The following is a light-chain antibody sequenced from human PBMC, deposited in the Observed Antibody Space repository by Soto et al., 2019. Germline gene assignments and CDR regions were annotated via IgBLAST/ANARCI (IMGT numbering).Light chain of an antibody. CDR1: QSLGTN. CDR2: GAS. V-gene: IGKV3-15*01. CDR3: QHYADWPLT. Sequence: IVMTQSPATLSLSPGERATLSCRASQSLGTNLGWYQQKPGQAPRLLIYGASTRATAIPARFSGSGSGTEFTLTIASPQSEDFAVYYCQHYADWPLTFGGGTKVEIK. J-gene: IGKJ4*01.